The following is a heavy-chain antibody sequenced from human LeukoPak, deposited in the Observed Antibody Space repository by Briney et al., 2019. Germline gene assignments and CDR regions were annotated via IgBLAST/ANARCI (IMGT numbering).Heavy chain of an antibody. CDR1: GGSISSYY. Sequence: PETLSLTCTVSGGSISSYYWSWIRQPPGKGLEWIGYIYYSGSTNYNPSLKSRVTISVDTSKNQFSLKLSSVTAADTAVYYCARAVLYSSGFDWWGQGTLVTVSS. J-gene: IGHJ4*02. CDR3: ARAVLYSSGFDW. D-gene: IGHD6-19*01. V-gene: IGHV4-59*01. CDR2: IYYSGST.